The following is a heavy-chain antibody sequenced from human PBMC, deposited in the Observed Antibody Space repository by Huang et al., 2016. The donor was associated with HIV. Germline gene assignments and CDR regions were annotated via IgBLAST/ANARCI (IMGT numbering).Heavy chain of an antibody. CDR3: ARQGVGDFVVEPTGLGAFDI. D-gene: IGHD2-2*01. V-gene: IGHV5-51*01. CDR2: ITPGDSDT. CDR1: GYTFNGYW. J-gene: IGHJ3*02. Sequence: EVQLVQSGAVVKKPGESLKISCKGSGYTFNGYWIGWVRQMPGKGLEWMGSITPGDSDTTSSPAFQGQVTIAADKSIRTAYLQWSGLKASDTAMYYCARQGVGDFVVEPTGLGAFDIWGQGTMVTVSS.